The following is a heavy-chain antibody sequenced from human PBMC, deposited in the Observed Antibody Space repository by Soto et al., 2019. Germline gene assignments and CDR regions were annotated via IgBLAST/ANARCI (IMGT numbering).Heavy chain of an antibody. CDR3: AHTMAPRISDY. CDR2: IYWDDDK. J-gene: IGHJ4*02. CDR1: GFSLITSGVG. Sequence: QITLKEAGPTLVKPTQTLTLTCSFSGFSLITSGVGVGWIRQPPGKALEWLALIYWDDDKGYSTSLKSRLTXTXXTSRNQVVLTMTNMDPADTATYYCAHTMAPRISDYWSQGTLVTVSS. V-gene: IGHV2-5*02.